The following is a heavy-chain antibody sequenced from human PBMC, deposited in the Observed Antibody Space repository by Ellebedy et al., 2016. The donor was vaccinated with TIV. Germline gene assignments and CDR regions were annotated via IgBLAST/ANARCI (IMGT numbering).Heavy chain of an antibody. Sequence: GGSLRLSCAASGFTFSDYPMHWVRQAPGKGLEWVAVISYDGTNKYYPDSVKGRFTISRDNSKNTLYLQMNSLRPEDMAVYYWARPTKEESSRWYFDCWGQGTLVTVSS. J-gene: IGHJ4*02. CDR1: GFTFSDYP. D-gene: IGHD6-13*01. V-gene: IGHV3-30*04. CDR3: ARPTKEESSRWYFDC. CDR2: ISYDGTNK.